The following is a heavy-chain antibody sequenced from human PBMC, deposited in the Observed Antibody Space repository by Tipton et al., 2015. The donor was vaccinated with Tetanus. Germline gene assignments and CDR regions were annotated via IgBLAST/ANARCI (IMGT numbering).Heavy chain of an antibody. CDR2: IDPIDSYT. CDR3: PRFIGEGVDGFCGCYGLYV. V-gene: IGHV5-10-1*01. CDR1: GYSFTKYW. D-gene: IGHD3-3*01. J-gene: IGHJ6*02. Sequence: QLVQSGAEVKKPGESLKISCKGSGYSFTKYWINWVRQMPGQGLEWMGRIDPIDSYTDYRPSFQGHVTISADKSISTAFLQWSSLRASDAGMYYCPRFIGEGVDGFCGCYGLYVWGQGTTVSLSS.